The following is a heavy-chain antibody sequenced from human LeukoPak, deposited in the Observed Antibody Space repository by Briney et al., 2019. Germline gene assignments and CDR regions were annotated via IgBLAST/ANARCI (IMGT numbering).Heavy chain of an antibody. V-gene: IGHV5-51*01. J-gene: IGHJ6*03. D-gene: IGHD6-13*01. CDR3: ARHESSSWYSEDYYYMDV. CDR2: IYPGDSDT. CDR1: GYSFTSYW. Sequence: GESLKISCKGFGYSFTSYWIGWVRQMPGKGLEWMGIIYPGDSDTRYSPSFQGQVTISADKSISTAYLQWSSLKASDTAMYYCARHESSSWYSEDYYYMDVWGKGTTVTVSS.